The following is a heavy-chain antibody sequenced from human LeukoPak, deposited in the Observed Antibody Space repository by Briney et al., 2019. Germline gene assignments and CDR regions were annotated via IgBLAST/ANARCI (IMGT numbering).Heavy chain of an antibody. CDR2: IYTSGST. V-gene: IGHV4-61*02. CDR3: ARRDSGAFDI. D-gene: IGHD3-10*01. J-gene: IGHJ3*02. Sequence: SQTLSLTCTVSNGSISSNSYYWSWIRQPAGKGLEWIGRIYTSGSTNYNPSLKSRVTISADTSKNQFSLKLSSVTAADTAVYYCARRDSGAFDIWGQGTMVTVSS. CDR1: NGSISSNSYY.